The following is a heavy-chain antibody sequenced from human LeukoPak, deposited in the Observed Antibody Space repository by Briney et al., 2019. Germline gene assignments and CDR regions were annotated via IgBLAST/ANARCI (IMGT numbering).Heavy chain of an antibody. Sequence: GGSLRLSCAASGFTFSSYGMHWVRQAPGKGLEWVAVISYDGSNKYYADSVKGRFTISRGNSKNTLYLQMNSLRAEDTAVYYCAKDRRYYDSSGGGYFDYWGQGTLVTVSS. V-gene: IGHV3-30*18. CDR2: ISYDGSNK. CDR3: AKDRRYYDSSGGGYFDY. CDR1: GFTFSSYG. J-gene: IGHJ4*02. D-gene: IGHD3-22*01.